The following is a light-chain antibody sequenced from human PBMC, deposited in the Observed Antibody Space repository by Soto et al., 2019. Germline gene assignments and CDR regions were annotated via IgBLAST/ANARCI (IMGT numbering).Light chain of an antibody. J-gene: IGLJ1*01. Sequence: QSVLTQPASVSGSPGQSITISCTGTSNDVGSYNYVSWYQHHPGKAPRLMIYASSNRPSGVSHRFSGSRSGNTASLTISGLQAEDKADFYCSSYTSGSTLYVFGTGTKLTVL. CDR3: SSYTSGSTLYV. CDR2: ASS. CDR1: SNDVGSYNY. V-gene: IGLV2-14*01.